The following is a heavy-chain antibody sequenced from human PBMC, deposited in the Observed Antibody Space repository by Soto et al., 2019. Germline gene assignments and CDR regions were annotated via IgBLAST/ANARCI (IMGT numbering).Heavy chain of an antibody. Sequence: QVQLQESGPGLVKPSQTLSLTCTVSGGSISSGGYYWSWIRQHPGKGLEWIGYIYYSGNTYYNPSLKSRVTISVDTSKNQFSLKLXXXXAXXXXVXXXXXXXXXXXXAFDIWGQGTMVTVSS. CDR3: XXXXXXXXXXAFDI. CDR2: IYYSGNT. CDR1: GGSISSGGYY. J-gene: IGHJ3*02. V-gene: IGHV4-31*03.